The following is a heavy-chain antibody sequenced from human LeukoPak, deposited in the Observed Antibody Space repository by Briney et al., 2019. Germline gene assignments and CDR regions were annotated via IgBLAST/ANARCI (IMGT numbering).Heavy chain of an antibody. CDR2: IIPIFGTA. J-gene: IGHJ6*02. Sequence: ASVNVSCKASGGTFSSYAISWVRQAPGQGLEWMGGIIPIFGTANYAQKFQGRVTITADESTSTAYMELSSLRSEDTAVYYCASPVGSWSRTHYYGMDVWGQGTTVTVSS. CDR1: GGTFSSYA. CDR3: ASPVGSWSRTHYYGMDV. V-gene: IGHV1-69*13. D-gene: IGHD6-13*01.